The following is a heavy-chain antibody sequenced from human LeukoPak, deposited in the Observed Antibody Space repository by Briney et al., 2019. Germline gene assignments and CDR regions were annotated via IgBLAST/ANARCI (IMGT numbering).Heavy chain of an antibody. CDR3: ARGERYYGSGSYSYWFDP. D-gene: IGHD3-10*01. V-gene: IGHV4-39*07. CDR2: IYYSGST. CDR1: GGSISSSSYY. J-gene: IGHJ5*02. Sequence: SETLSLTCTVSGGSISSSSYYWGWIRQPPGKGLEWIGSIYYSGSTYYNPSLKSRVTISVDTSKNQFSLKLSSVTAADTAVYYCARGERYYGSGSYSYWFDPWGQGTLVTVSS.